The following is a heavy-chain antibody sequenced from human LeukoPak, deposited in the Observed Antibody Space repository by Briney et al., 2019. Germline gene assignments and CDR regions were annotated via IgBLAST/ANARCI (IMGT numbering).Heavy chain of an antibody. Sequence: GGSLRLSCAASGFTFSSYWMSWVRQAPGKGLEWVSAISGSGGSTYYADSVKGRFTISRDNSKNTLYLQMNSLRAEDTAVYYCAKDTSVVAGTNYFDYWGQGTLVTVSS. CDR3: AKDTSVVAGTNYFDY. D-gene: IGHD6-19*01. J-gene: IGHJ4*02. CDR1: GFTFSSYW. CDR2: ISGSGGST. V-gene: IGHV3-23*01.